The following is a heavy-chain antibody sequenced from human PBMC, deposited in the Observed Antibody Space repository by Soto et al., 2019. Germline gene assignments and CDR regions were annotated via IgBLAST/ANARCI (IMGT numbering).Heavy chain of an antibody. CDR3: VRLSNSGHYSYFDS. CDR2: IFYSGST. Sequence: PSETLSLTCSVSGGPISSSAYYWGWVRQPPGKGLEWVGNIFYSGSTYYNPSLKSRVTISVDTSKMQFSLKLSVVTAADTAVFYCVRLSNSGHYSYFDSWGQGMLVTVS. CDR1: GGPISSSAYY. V-gene: IGHV4-39*01. J-gene: IGHJ4*02. D-gene: IGHD3-22*01.